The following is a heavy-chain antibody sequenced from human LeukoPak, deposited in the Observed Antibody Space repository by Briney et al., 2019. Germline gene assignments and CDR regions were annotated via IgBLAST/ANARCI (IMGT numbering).Heavy chain of an antibody. J-gene: IGHJ4*02. Sequence: GASVRVSCKASGFTFTSRSAVQWVRQARGQCLEWIGWIVVGSDSTNYAQKFQERVTITRDMSTSTSYMELSSLRSEDTAVYYCAAPYSSTWFDYWGQGTLVTVSS. CDR3: AAPYSSTWFDY. CDR1: GFTFTSRSA. D-gene: IGHD6-13*01. CDR2: IVVGSDST. V-gene: IGHV1-58*01.